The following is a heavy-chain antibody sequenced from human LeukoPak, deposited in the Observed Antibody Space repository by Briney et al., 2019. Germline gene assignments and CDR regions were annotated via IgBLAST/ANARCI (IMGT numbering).Heavy chain of an antibody. CDR3: ARVSLYSSSWPSYFDY. CDR2: ISAYNGNT. J-gene: IGHJ4*02. V-gene: IGHV1-18*01. Sequence: GASVKVSCKASGYTFTNYGISWVRQAPGQGLEWMGCISAYNGNTNYAQKLQGRVTMTTDTSTSTAYMELRSLRSDDTAVYYCARVSLYSSSWPSYFDYWGQGTLVTVSS. D-gene: IGHD6-13*01. CDR1: GYTFTNYG.